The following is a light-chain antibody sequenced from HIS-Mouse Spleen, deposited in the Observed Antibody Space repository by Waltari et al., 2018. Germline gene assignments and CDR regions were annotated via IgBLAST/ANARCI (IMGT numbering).Light chain of an antibody. CDR3: QQLNSYPPT. Sequence: DIQLTQSPSFLSASVGDRVTITCRARQGISSYLAWYQQKPGKAPKLLIYAASTLQSGVPSRFSGIGSGTEFTLTISSLQPEDFATYYCQQLNSYPPTFGQGTKVEIK. CDR1: QGISSY. CDR2: AAS. V-gene: IGKV1-9*01. J-gene: IGKJ1*01.